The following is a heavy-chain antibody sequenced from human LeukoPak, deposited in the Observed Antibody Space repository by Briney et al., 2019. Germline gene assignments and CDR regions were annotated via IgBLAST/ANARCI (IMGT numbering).Heavy chain of an antibody. CDR1: GFTFSSYG. Sequence: GGSLRLSCAASGFTFSSYGMHWVRQAPGKGLEWVAVISYDGSNKYYADSVKGRFTISRDNSKNTLYLQMNSLRAEDTAVYYCAKESGPYYFDYWGQGTLVTVSS. V-gene: IGHV3-30*18. J-gene: IGHJ4*02. D-gene: IGHD1-26*01. CDR3: AKESGPYYFDY. CDR2: ISYDGSNK.